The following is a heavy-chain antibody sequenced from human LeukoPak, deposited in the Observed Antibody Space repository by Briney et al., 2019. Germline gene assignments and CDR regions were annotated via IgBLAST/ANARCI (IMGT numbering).Heavy chain of an antibody. CDR2: IKSKTDGGTT. Sequence: GGSLRLSCAASGFTFSNYEMNWVRQAPGKGLEWVGRIKSKTDGGTTDYAAPVKGRFTISRDDSKNTLYLQMNSLKTEDTAVYYCTTLSAYLEPFDYWGQGTLVTVSS. V-gene: IGHV3-15*01. D-gene: IGHD3-3*01. CDR3: TTLSAYLEPFDY. J-gene: IGHJ4*02. CDR1: GFTFSNYE.